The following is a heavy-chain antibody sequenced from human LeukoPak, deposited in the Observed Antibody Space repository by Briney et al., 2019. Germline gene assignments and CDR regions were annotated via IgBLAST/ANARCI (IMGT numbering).Heavy chain of an antibody. V-gene: IGHV1-69*13. J-gene: IGHJ4*02. CDR1: GGTFSSYA. D-gene: IGHD4-23*01. CDR2: IIPIFGTA. Sequence: ASVKVSCKASGGTFSSYAISWVRQAPGQGLEWMGGIIPIFGTANYAQKFRGRVTITADESTSTAYMELSSLRSEDTAVYYCARTEGGNSEGGYYFDYWGQGTLVTVSS. CDR3: ARTEGGNSEGGYYFDY.